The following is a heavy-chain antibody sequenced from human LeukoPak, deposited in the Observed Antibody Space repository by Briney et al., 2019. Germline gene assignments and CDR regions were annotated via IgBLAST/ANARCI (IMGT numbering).Heavy chain of an antibody. V-gene: IGHV3-30*03. Sequence: GGSLRLSCAASGFTFSSYGMHWVRQAPGKGLEWVAVISYDGSNKYYADSVKGRFTISRDNSKNTLYLQMNSLRAEDTAVYYCASSYYYDSSGYSHYFDYWGQGTLVTVSS. CDR2: ISYDGSNK. CDR1: GFTFSSYG. D-gene: IGHD3-22*01. CDR3: ASSYYYDSSGYSHYFDY. J-gene: IGHJ4*02.